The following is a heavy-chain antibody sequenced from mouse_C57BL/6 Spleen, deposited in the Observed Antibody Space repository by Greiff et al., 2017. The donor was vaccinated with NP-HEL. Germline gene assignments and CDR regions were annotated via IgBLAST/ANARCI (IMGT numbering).Heavy chain of an antibody. J-gene: IGHJ1*03. D-gene: IGHD4-1*02. CDR1: GFTFSDYG. CDR3: ARTQLGRWYFDV. CDR2: ISSGSSTI. Sequence: EVHLVESGGGLVKPGGSLKLSCAASGFTFSDYGMHWVRQAPEKGLEWVAYISSGSSTIYYADTVKGRFTISRDDAKNTLFLQMTSLRSEDTAMYYCARTQLGRWYFDVWGTGTTVTVSS. V-gene: IGHV5-17*01.